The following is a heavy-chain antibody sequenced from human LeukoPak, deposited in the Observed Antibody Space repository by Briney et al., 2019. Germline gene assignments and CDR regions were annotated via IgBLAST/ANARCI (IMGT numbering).Heavy chain of an antibody. J-gene: IGHJ4*02. V-gene: IGHV1-2*02. CDR1: GHTFTGYY. CDR3: AREDCSGGSCYSDY. CDR2: INPNSGGT. Sequence: ASVKVSCKASGHTFTGYYMHWVRQAPGQGLEWMGWINPNSGGTNYAQKFQGRVTMTRDTSISTAYMELSRLRSDDTAVYYCAREDCSGGSCYSDYWGQGTLVTVSS. D-gene: IGHD2-15*01.